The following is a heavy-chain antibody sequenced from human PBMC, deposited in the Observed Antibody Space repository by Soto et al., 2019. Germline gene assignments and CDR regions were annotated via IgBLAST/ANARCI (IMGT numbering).Heavy chain of an antibody. Sequence: ASVKVSCKVSGYTLTELSMHWLRQAPGKGLEWMGGFDPEDGETIYAQKFQGRVTMTEDTSTDTAYMELSSLRSEDTAVYYCATVSRITIFGVVTSGWYFDLWGRGTLVTVSS. J-gene: IGHJ2*01. D-gene: IGHD3-3*01. CDR1: GYTLTELS. V-gene: IGHV1-24*01. CDR2: FDPEDGET. CDR3: ATVSRITIFGVVTSGWYFDL.